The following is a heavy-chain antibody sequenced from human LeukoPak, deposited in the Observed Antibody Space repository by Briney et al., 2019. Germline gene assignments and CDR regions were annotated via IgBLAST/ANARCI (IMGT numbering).Heavy chain of an antibody. D-gene: IGHD3-10*01. CDR2: IFYSGST. V-gene: IGHV4-39*07. Sequence: SETLSLTCTVSGGSISSSNYYWGWIRQPPGKGLEWIGNIFYSGSTHYNPSLKSRVTISVDTSKNQFSLKLSSVTAADTAVYYCARTYGSGSFFDYWGQGTLVTVSS. CDR3: ARTYGSGSFFDY. J-gene: IGHJ4*02. CDR1: GGSISSSNYY.